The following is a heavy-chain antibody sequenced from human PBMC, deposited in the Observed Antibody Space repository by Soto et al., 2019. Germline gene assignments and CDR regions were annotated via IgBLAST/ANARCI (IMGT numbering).Heavy chain of an antibody. CDR3: ARDYYDFWSGSPSGMDV. CDR2: ISYDGSNK. J-gene: IGHJ6*02. Sequence: QVPLVESGGGVVQPGRSLRLSCAASGFTFSSYAMHWVRQAPGKGLEWVVVISYDGSNKYYADSVKGRFTISRDNSKNTLYLQMNSLRAEDTAVYYCARDYYDFWSGSPSGMDVWGQGTTVTVSS. D-gene: IGHD3-3*01. CDR1: GFTFSSYA. V-gene: IGHV3-30-3*01.